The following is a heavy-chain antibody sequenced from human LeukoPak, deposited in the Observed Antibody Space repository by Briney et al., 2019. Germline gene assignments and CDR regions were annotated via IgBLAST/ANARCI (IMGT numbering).Heavy chain of an antibody. CDR3: ARERCSSTSCCRAYFDY. CDR2: IIPIFGTA. Sequence: SVKVSCKASGGTFSSYAISWVRQAPGQGLEWMGGIIPIFGTANYAQKFQGRVTITADESTSTAYMELSSLRSEDTAVYYCARERCSSTSCCRAYFDYWGQGTLVTVSS. J-gene: IGHJ4*02. V-gene: IGHV1-69*01. CDR1: GGTFSSYA. D-gene: IGHD2-2*01.